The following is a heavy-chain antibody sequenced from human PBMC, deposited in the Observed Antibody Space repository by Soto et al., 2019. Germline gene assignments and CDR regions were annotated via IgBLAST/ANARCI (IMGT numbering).Heavy chain of an antibody. V-gene: IGHV2-5*02. CDR1: GFSLRNTEES. Sequence: QITLEESGPTLVKATQTLTLTCSFSGFSLRNTEESVSWIRQPPGKALEWLGIIYWDDEKRYSPSVKSRLTISNDTSTNHVVLMMTNPAPLDTDTYYCAHKRYKCNDWDCFDSWGQGTLVTVSS. D-gene: IGHD1-20*01. CDR3: AHKRYKCNDWDCFDS. J-gene: IGHJ5*01. CDR2: IYWDDEK.